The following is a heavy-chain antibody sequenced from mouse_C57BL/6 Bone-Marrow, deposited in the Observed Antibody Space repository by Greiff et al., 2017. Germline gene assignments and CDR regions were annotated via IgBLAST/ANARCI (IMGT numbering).Heavy chain of an antibody. CDR2: IYPSDSET. V-gene: IGHV1-61*01. CDR1: GYTFTSYW. Sequence: QVQLQQPGAELVRPGSSVKLSCKASGYTFTSYWMDWVKQRPGQGLEWIGNIYPSDSETHYNQKFKDKATLTVDKSSSTAYMQLSSLTSEDSAVYYCARSLHYYGSSPYAMDYWGQGTSETVAA. J-gene: IGHJ4*01. D-gene: IGHD1-1*01. CDR3: ARSLHYYGSSPYAMDY.